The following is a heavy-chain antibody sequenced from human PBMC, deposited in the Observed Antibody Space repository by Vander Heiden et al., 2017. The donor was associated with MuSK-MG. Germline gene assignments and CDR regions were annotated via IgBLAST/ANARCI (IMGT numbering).Heavy chain of an antibody. Sequence: QVQLQESGPGLVKPSETLSLTCTVSGGSISSYYWSWIRQPPGKGLGWIGYIYYSGSTNYNPSLKSRVTISVDTSKNQFSLKLSSVTAADTAVYYCARRLPVEMATIYYYYYGMDVWGQGTTVTVSS. J-gene: IGHJ6*02. CDR1: GGSISSYY. V-gene: IGHV4-59*08. CDR3: ARRLPVEMATIYYYYYGMDV. D-gene: IGHD5-12*01. CDR2: IYYSGST.